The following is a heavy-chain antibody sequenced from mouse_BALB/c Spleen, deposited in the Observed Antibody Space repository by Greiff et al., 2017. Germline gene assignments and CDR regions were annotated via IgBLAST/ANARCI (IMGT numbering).Heavy chain of an antibody. Sequence: EVKVEESGPGLVKPSQSLSLTCTVTGYSITSDYAWNWIRQFPGNKLEWMGYISYSGSTSYNPSLKSRISITRDTSKNQFFLQLNSVTTEDTATYYCARDGDYFDYWGQGTTLTVSS. CDR2: ISYSGST. D-gene: IGHD2-3*01. CDR3: ARDGDYFDY. V-gene: IGHV3-2*02. J-gene: IGHJ2*01. CDR1: GYSITSDYA.